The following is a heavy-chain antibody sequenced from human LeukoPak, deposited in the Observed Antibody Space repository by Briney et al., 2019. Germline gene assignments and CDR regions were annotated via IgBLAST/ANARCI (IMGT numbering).Heavy chain of an antibody. J-gene: IGHJ4*02. V-gene: IGHV3-7*04. CDR1: GFIFSSYW. Sequence: GGSLRLSCAASGFIFSSYWMSWVRQAPGKGLEWVANINQDGSEKYYVDSVKGRFTISRDNAKNSLYLQMNSLRAEDTAVYYCARGGRLTAFYNYRGQGTLVTVSS. CDR2: INQDGSEK. D-gene: IGHD3-9*01. CDR3: ARGGRLTAFYNY.